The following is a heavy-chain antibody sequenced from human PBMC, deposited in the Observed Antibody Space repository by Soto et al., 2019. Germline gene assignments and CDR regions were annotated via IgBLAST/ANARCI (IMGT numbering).Heavy chain of an antibody. D-gene: IGHD5-18*01. CDR3: ARVLRGYRNAIALNWFDP. V-gene: IGHV4-31*03. CDR2: ISYSGST. CDR1: GGSISSGGYY. Sequence: QVQLQESGPGLVKPSQTLSLTCTVSGGSISSGGYYWSWIRQHPGKGLEWIGYISYSGSTYYIPSLKGRVTISVDTTKNQFSLKLSPVTAADTAVYYCARVLRGYRNAIALNWFDPWGQGTLVTVSS. J-gene: IGHJ5*02.